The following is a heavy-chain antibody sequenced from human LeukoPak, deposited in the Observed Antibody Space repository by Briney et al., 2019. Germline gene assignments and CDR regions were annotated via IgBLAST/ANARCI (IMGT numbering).Heavy chain of an antibody. D-gene: IGHD5-24*01. J-gene: IGHJ4*02. CDR2: INPNSGGT. Sequence: ASVKVSCKASGYTFTGYYMHWVRQAPGQGLEWMGWINPNSGGTKYAQKFQGRVTMTRDTSISTAYMEMSRLRSDDTAVYYCARGRMATISGSTFANYWGQGTLVTVSS. CDR1: GYTFTGYY. CDR3: ARGRMATISGSTFANY. V-gene: IGHV1-2*02.